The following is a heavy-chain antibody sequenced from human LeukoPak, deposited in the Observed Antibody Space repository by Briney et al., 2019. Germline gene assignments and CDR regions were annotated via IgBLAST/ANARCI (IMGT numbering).Heavy chain of an antibody. Sequence: ASVNVSCKASGYTVTSYGISWVRQAPGQGLEWMGWINAYNGNTNYAQKLQGRVTMTTDTSTSTAYMELRSLRSDDTAVYYCARCPLLWFGGNNWFDPWGQGTLVTVSS. CDR1: GYTVTSYG. CDR3: ARCPLLWFGGNNWFDP. CDR2: INAYNGNT. D-gene: IGHD3-10*01. V-gene: IGHV1-18*01. J-gene: IGHJ5*02.